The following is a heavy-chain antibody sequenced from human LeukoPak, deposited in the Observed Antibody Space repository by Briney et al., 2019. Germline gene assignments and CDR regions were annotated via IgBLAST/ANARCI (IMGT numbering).Heavy chain of an antibody. V-gene: IGHV3-48*03. D-gene: IGHD3-22*01. CDR3: ATGGVVVSY. J-gene: IGHJ4*02. CDR1: GFTFSSYE. CDR2: ISSSGSTI. Sequence: GGSLRLFCAASGFTFSSYEMNWVRQAPGKGLEWVSYISSSGSTIYYADSVKGRFTISRDNAKNSLYLQMNSLRAEDTAVYYCATGGVVVSYWGQGTLVTVSS.